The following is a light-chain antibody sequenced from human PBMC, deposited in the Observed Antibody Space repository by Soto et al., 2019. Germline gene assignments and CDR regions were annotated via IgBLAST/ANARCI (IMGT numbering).Light chain of an antibody. J-gene: IGLJ2*01. CDR2: GNS. V-gene: IGLV1-40*01. CDR1: SSNIGAGYD. Sequence: QSVLTQPPSVSGALGQRVTISCAGSSSNIGAGYDVHWYQQLPGTAPKLLIYGNSNRPSGVPDRFSGSKSGTSASLAITGLQAADEADYYCQSYDSSLSALVFGGGTKLTVL. CDR3: QSYDSSLSALV.